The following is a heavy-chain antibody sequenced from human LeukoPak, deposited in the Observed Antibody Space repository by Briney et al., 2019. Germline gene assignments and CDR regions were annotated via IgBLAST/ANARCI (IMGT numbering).Heavy chain of an antibody. V-gene: IGHV4-59*01. D-gene: IGHD3-22*01. Sequence: SETLSLTCAVYGGSFSGYYWSWIRQPPGKGLEWIGYIYYSGSTSYNPSLKSRVTISVDTSKNQFSLKLSSVTAADTAVYYCATTFYDSSAPDAFDIWGQGAMVTVSS. CDR3: ATTFYDSSAPDAFDI. CDR2: IYYSGST. CDR1: GGSFSGYY. J-gene: IGHJ3*02.